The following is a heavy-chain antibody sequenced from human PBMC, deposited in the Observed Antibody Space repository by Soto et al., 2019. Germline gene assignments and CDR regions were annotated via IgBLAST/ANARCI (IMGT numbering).Heavy chain of an antibody. CDR1: VDVFRHNL. J-gene: IGHJ6*02. Sequence: GPPVRLSSLAPVDVFRHNLMHWVRQDPGQGLEWMGYINPQSGGSKYEDNFQDRVTMTRDTPKTTVYMELRGLTSDDTAVYYYYYYGMDVWSQGTTVTVS. CDR3: YYYGMDV. CDR2: INPQSGGS. V-gene: IGHV1-2*02.